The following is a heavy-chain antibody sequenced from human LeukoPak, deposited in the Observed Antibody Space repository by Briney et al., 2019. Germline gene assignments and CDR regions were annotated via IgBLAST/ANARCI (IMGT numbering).Heavy chain of an antibody. CDR3: ARHERDSSGYYEGFDY. Sequence: SEALSLTCTVSGGSISSSSYYWGWIRQPPGKGLEWIGSVSYTGSTYYNPSLKSRVTISVDTSKNQFSLKLSSVTAADTAVYYCARHERDSSGYYEGFDYWGQGTLVTVSS. J-gene: IGHJ4*02. CDR2: VSYTGST. D-gene: IGHD3-22*01. V-gene: IGHV4-39*01. CDR1: GGSISSSSYY.